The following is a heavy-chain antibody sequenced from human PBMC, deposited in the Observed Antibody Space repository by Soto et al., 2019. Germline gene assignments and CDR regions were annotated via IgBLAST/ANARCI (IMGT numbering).Heavy chain of an antibody. V-gene: IGHV5-51*01. Sequence: GESLKITCKGSGYSFTSYWLGWVRQMHGKGLKWMGIIYPGDSDTRYSPSFQGHVTISADKSISTAYLQWSSLKASYTAMYFCAGWVVRRVITRTRVYYGMDVWGQGTTVTVSS. D-gene: IGHD3-10*01. CDR2: IYPGDSDT. CDR1: GYSFTSYW. J-gene: IGHJ6*02. CDR3: AGWVVRRVITRTRVYYGMDV.